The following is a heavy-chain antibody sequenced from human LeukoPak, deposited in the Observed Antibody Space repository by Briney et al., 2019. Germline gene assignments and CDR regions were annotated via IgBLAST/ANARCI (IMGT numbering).Heavy chain of an antibody. CDR3: ARLGSISDDYRYYYVDV. J-gene: IGHJ6*03. V-gene: IGHV4-38-2*02. D-gene: IGHD3-3*02. CDR1: GYSISSGYY. Sequence: PSETLSLTCTVSGYSISSGYYWGWIRQPPGKGLEWIASIYHSGSTYYNPSLKSRVTISVDTSKNQFSLNLRSVIPADTAVYFCARLGSISDDYRYYYVDVWGKGTTVTISS. CDR2: IYHSGST.